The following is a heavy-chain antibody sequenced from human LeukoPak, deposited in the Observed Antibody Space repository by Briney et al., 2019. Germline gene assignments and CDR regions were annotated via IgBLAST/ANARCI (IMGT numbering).Heavy chain of an antibody. CDR2: VSTTGGST. V-gene: IGHV3-23*01. CDR3: AKCSGWFVRGKDYYYYYMDV. J-gene: IGHJ6*03. D-gene: IGHD6-19*01. Sequence: GGSLRLSCAASGFTFSSYVMSWVRQAPGKGLEWVSTVSTTGGSTYYADSVKGRLTISRDNSKDTLYLQMNSLRAEDTAVYYCAKCSGWFVRGKDYYYYYMDVWGKGTTVTVSS. CDR1: GFTFSSYV.